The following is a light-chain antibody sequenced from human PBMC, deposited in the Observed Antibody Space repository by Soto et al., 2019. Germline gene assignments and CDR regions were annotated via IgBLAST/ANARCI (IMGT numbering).Light chain of an antibody. Sequence: VVTHSPGTRCLSPWEGASLSCRASQFVSSNNLAWYQQKPGQAPRLLIYGASSRATGIPDRFSGSESGTDITLTISRLEPEDFAVYFCQYYGRQTTFGQGTRLEIK. CDR1: QFVSSNN. V-gene: IGKV3-20*01. CDR3: QYYGRQTT. J-gene: IGKJ5*01. CDR2: GAS.